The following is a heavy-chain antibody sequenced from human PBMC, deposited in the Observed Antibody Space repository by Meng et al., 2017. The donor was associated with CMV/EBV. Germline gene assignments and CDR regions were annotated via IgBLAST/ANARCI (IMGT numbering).Heavy chain of an antibody. CDR2: ITPMSGGT. V-gene: IGHV1-2*02. CDR3: ARGNNWDRLLDF. Sequence: ASVKVSCKASGYTFTDYYIHWVRQAPGHGLEWMGWITPMSGGTNYAQNFQDRVTMTRDTSTNTAYMELSRVRSDDTAVYYCARGNNWDRLLDFWGQGTLVTVSS. D-gene: IGHD3-3*01. J-gene: IGHJ4*02. CDR1: GYTFTDYY.